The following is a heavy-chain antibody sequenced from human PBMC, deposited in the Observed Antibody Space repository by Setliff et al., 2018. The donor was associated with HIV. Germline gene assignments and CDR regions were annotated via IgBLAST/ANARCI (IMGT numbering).Heavy chain of an antibody. J-gene: IGHJ4*02. CDR1: GYSISSGYY. Sequence: SETLSLTCTVSGYSISSGYYWSWFRQPPGKGLEFFGTITHSGSPYYTPSFKSRITISVDTSRNQLSLNLGSLTAADTAVYYCARGNWNHKNSPLPLDSWGQGTLVTVS. CDR2: ITHSGSP. CDR3: ARGNWNHKNSPLPLDS. V-gene: IGHV4-38-2*02. D-gene: IGHD1-1*01.